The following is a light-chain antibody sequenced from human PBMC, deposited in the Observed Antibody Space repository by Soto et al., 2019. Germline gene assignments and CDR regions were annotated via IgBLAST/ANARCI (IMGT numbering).Light chain of an antibody. V-gene: IGKV3-15*01. CDR2: GAS. CDR1: QSVSNN. Sequence: EIVMTQSPATLSVSPGARAPLSCRASQSVSNNLAWYQQQPGQAPRLLLYGASTGATGITARFSGSGSGTEFTLTISSLQSEDYAVDYCQQYNNWPPSTFGQGTKVDIK. J-gene: IGKJ2*01. CDR3: QQYNNWPPST.